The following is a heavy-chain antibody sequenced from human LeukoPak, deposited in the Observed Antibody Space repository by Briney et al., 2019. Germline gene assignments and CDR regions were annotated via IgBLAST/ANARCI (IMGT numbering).Heavy chain of an antibody. Sequence: ASVKVSCKASGYTFTSYGISWVRQAPGQGLEWMGWISAYNGNTNYAQKLQGRVTMTTDTSTRTAYMELRSLRSDDTAVYYCARDWGDGWGSYYRVADVWGQGTTVTVSS. D-gene: IGHD3-10*01. CDR1: GYTFTSYG. J-gene: IGHJ6*02. CDR2: ISAYNGNT. CDR3: ARDWGDGWGSYYRVADV. V-gene: IGHV1-18*01.